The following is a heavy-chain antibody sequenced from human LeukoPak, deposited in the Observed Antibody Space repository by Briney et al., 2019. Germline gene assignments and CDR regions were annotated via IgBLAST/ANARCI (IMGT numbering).Heavy chain of an antibody. CDR1: GGSISSSSYY. V-gene: IGHV4-39*01. CDR2: IYYSGST. D-gene: IGHD1-26*01. CDR3: ARPQKGSYRWLYFDY. Sequence: SETLSLTCTVSGGSISSSSYYWGWIRQPPGKGLEWIGSIYYSGSTYYNPSLKSRVTISVDTPKNQFSLKLSSVTAADTAVYYCARPQKGSYRWLYFDYWGQGTLVTVSS. J-gene: IGHJ4*02.